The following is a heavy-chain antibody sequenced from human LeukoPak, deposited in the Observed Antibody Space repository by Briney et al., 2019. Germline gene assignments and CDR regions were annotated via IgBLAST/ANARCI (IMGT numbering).Heavy chain of an antibody. CDR1: GYTFTSYA. D-gene: IGHD5-24*01. CDR3: ARGITRWLQVLDY. V-gene: IGHV1-3*01. J-gene: IGHJ4*02. Sequence: ASVKVSCKASGYTFTSYAMHWVRRAPGQRLEWMGWINAGNGNTKYSQKFQGRVTITRDTSASTAYMELSSLRSEDTAVYYCARGITRWLQVLDYWGQGTLVTVSS. CDR2: INAGNGNT.